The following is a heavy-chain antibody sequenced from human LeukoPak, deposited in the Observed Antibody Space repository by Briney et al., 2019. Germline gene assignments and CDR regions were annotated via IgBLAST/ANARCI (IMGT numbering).Heavy chain of an antibody. J-gene: IGHJ4*02. CDR3: ARVAYSSGVDC. V-gene: IGHV3-21*01. Sequence: PGGSLRLSCAASGFTFSSYSMNWVRQAPGKGLEWVSSISGSSIYIYYADSLKGRFTISRDNAKNSLYLQMNSLRAEDTAVYYCARVAYSSGVDCWGQGTLVTVSS. D-gene: IGHD6-19*01. CDR2: ISGSSIYI. CDR1: GFTFSSYS.